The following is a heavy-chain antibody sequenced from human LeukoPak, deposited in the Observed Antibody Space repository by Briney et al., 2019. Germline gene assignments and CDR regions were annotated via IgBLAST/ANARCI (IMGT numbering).Heavy chain of an antibody. Sequence: SETLSLTCTVSGGSISSYCWSWIRQPPGKGLEWIGYIYYSGSTNYNPSLKSRVTISVDTSKNQFSLKLSSVTAADTAVYYCNGGSGYLFPFDYWGQGTLVTVSS. CDR2: IYYSGST. CDR1: GGSISSYC. CDR3: NGGSGYLFPFDY. D-gene: IGHD3-22*01. J-gene: IGHJ4*02. V-gene: IGHV4-59*01.